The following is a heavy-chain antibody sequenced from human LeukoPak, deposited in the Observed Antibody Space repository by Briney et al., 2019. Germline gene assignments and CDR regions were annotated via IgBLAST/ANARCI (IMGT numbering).Heavy chain of an antibody. CDR1: GYTFTSYY. J-gene: IGHJ5*02. CDR2: INPSGGST. CDR3: ARDYDFWSGYLVFDP. D-gene: IGHD3-3*01. V-gene: IGHV1-46*01. Sequence: GASVKVSCKASGYTFTSYYMHWVRQAPGQGLEWMGIINPSGGSTSYAQKFQGRVTMTRDTSTSTAYMELRSLRSDDTAVYYCARDYDFWSGYLVFDPWGQGTLVTVSS.